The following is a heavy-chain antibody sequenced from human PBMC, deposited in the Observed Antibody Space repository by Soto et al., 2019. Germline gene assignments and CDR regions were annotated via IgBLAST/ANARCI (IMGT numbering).Heavy chain of an antibody. CDR1: GGSISSSSYY. CDR2: IYYSGST. J-gene: IGHJ4*02. CDR3: ARHGGSIAHFDS. Sequence: PSETLSLTCTVSGGSISSSSYYWGWIRQPPGKGLEWIGSIYYSGSTYYDPSLKTRVTISVDTSKNQLSLKLSSVTATDTAVYYCARHGGSIAHFDSWGQGTLVTVSS. V-gene: IGHV4-39*01. D-gene: IGHD2-15*01.